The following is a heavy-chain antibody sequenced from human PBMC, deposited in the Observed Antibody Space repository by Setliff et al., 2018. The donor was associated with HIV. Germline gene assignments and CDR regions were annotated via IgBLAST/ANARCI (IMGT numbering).Heavy chain of an antibody. Sequence: ASVKVSCKASGGTFSSYAISWVRQAPGQGLEWMGRIIPIFGTANYAQKFQGRVTITADKSTSTAYMELSSLRSDDTAVYYCARDPGEGGGGFLEWTIGYYYYMDVWGKGPRSPSP. CDR2: IIPIFGTA. J-gene: IGHJ6*03. D-gene: IGHD3-3*01. CDR1: GGTFSSYA. V-gene: IGHV1-69*06. CDR3: ARDPGEGGGGFLEWTIGYYYYMDV.